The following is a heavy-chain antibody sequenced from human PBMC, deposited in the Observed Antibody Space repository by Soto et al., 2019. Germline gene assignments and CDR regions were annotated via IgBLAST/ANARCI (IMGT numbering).Heavy chain of an antibody. V-gene: IGHV4-31*03. CDR1: GGSISSSSYY. D-gene: IGHD3-9*01. CDR3: ARGDYDILTGVDY. Sequence: SETLSLTCTVSGGSISSSSYYWSWIRQHPGKGLEWIGYIYYSGSTYYNPSLKSRVTISVDTSKNQFSLKLSSVTAADTAVYYCARGDYDILTGVDYWGQGTLVTVSS. CDR2: IYYSGST. J-gene: IGHJ4*02.